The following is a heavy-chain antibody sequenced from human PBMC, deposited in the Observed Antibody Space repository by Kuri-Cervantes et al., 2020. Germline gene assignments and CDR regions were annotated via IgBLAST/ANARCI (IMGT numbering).Heavy chain of an antibody. V-gene: IGHV4-34*01. Sequence: SETLSLTCTVSGGSISSYYWSWIRQPPGKGLEWIGEINHSGSTNYNPSLKSRVTISVDTSKNRFSLKLSSVTAADTAVYYCARARGLRLFDYWGQGTLVTVSS. D-gene: IGHD5-12*01. CDR2: INHSGST. CDR1: GGSISSYY. CDR3: ARARGLRLFDY. J-gene: IGHJ4*02.